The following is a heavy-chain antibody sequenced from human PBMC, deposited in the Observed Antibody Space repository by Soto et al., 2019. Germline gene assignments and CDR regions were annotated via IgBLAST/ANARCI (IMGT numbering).Heavy chain of an antibody. V-gene: IGHV3-73*02. CDR2: IRSKAHGYVT. D-gene: IGHD4-4*01. J-gene: IGHJ4*02. CDR1: GFTFSGSA. CDR3: TGQNDYNTPAVM. Sequence: EVQLVESGGGLVQPGGSLKLSCAASGFTFSGSAMHWVRQASWKGLEWVGRIRSKAHGYVTIYAASVKGRFTISRDDSKNTAYLQMNSLKTEDTALYYCTGQNDYNTPAVMWGQGTLVTFSS.